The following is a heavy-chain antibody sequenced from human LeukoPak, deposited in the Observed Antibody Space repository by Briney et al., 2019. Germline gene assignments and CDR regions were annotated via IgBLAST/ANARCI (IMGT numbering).Heavy chain of an antibody. CDR3: ARGRPIYFYSSSSHYFDY. D-gene: IGHD6-6*01. CDR2: INHSGST. Sequence: SETLPLTCAVYGGSFSGYYWSWIRQPPGKGLEWIGEINHSGSTNYNPSLKSRVTISVDTSKNQFSLKLSSVTAADTAVYYCARGRPIYFYSSSSHYFDYWGQGTLVTVSS. J-gene: IGHJ4*02. V-gene: IGHV4-34*01. CDR1: GGSFSGYY.